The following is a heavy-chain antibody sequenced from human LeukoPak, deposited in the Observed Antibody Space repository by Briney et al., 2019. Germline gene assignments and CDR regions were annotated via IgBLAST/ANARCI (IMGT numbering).Heavy chain of an antibody. D-gene: IGHD6-19*01. CDR1: GYTFTSYG. CDR3: ARDRNQWLVFDY. CDR2: ISAYNGNT. Sequence: GASVKVSCKSSGYTFTSYGISWVRQAPGQGLEWMGWISAYNGNTNYAQKLQGRVIMTTDKSTSTAYMELRSLRSDDTAVYYCARDRNQWLVFDYWGQGTLVTVPS. V-gene: IGHV1-18*01. J-gene: IGHJ4*02.